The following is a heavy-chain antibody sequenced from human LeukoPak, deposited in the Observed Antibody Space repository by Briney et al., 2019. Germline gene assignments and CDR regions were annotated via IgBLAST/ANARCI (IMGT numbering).Heavy chain of an antibody. D-gene: IGHD3-22*01. CDR3: ARHRRYYYDSSGYRYWYFDL. Sequence: SETLSLTCTVSGGSISSYYWSWIRQPPGKGLEWIGYIYYSGSTNYNPSLKSRVTISVDTSKNQFSLKLSSVTAADTAVYYCARHRRYYYDSSGYRYWYFDLWGRGTLVTVSS. CDR2: IYYSGST. V-gene: IGHV4-59*08. CDR1: GGSISSYY. J-gene: IGHJ2*01.